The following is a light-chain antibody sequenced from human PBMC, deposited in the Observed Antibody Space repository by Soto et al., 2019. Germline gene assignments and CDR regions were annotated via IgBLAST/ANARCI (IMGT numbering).Light chain of an antibody. V-gene: IGKV3-11*01. CDR2: DAS. J-gene: IGKJ5*01. Sequence: ENVFTQSPSTLSSSPGERVTLSCRASQSVTTYLAWYQHKPGQAPRLLIYDASHRATGISARFSGSGSGTDFTLTISSLEPEDFAVYYCQQRNYWPITFGQGTRLEIK. CDR3: QQRNYWPIT. CDR1: QSVTTY.